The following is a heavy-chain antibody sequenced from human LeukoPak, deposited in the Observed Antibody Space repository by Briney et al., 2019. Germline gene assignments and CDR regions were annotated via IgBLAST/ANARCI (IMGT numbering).Heavy chain of an antibody. J-gene: IGHJ5*02. CDR2: INHSGST. Sequence: PSETLSLTCAVYGGSFSGYYWSWLRQPPGKGLEWIGEINHSGSTNYNPSLKSRVTISVDTSKNQFSLKLSSVTAADTAVYYCARGCGSSWYGWFDPWGQGTLVTVSS. CDR3: ARGCGSSWYGWFDP. V-gene: IGHV4-34*01. D-gene: IGHD6-13*01. CDR1: GGSFSGYY.